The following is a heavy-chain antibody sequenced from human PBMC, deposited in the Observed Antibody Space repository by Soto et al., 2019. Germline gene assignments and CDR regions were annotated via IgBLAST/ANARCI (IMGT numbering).Heavy chain of an antibody. V-gene: IGHV4-34*01. CDR1: GGSFSGYY. Sequence: SETLSLTCAVYGGSFSGYYWSWIRQPPGKGLEWIGEINHSGSTNYNPSLKSRVTISVDTSKNQFSLKLSSVTAADTAVYYCATLTHMITFGGVTHTFNDYWGQGTLVTVSS. J-gene: IGHJ4*02. CDR2: INHSGST. D-gene: IGHD3-16*01. CDR3: ATLTHMITFGGVTHTFNDY.